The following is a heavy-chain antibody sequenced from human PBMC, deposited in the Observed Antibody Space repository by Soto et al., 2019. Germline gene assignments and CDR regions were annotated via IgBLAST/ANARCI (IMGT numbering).Heavy chain of an antibody. Sequence: PSETLSLTCAVSGGSISSGGYSWSWIRQPPGKGLEWIGYIYHSGSTYYNPSLKSRVTISVDRSKNQFSLKLSSVTAADTAVYYCARGYDFWSGYLGMDVWGQGTTVTV. J-gene: IGHJ6*02. CDR3: ARGYDFWSGYLGMDV. V-gene: IGHV4-30-2*01. D-gene: IGHD3-3*01. CDR1: GGSISSGGYS. CDR2: IYHSGST.